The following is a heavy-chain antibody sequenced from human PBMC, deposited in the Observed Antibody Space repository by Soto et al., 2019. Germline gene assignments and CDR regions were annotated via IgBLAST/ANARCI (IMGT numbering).Heavy chain of an antibody. CDR1: GFALSDYA. V-gene: IGHV3-30*14. Sequence: GGSLRLSCEASGFALSDYAMHWVRQAPGAGLEWVAIISYDGSEKKYADSVKGRFTISRDNSKDTVYLQMSSLTGNDTAVYYCARDLLAAYSHSGMIDYWGQGSLVTVSS. CDR2: ISYDGSEK. J-gene: IGHJ4*02. CDR3: ARDLLAAYSHSGMIDY. D-gene: IGHD3-10*01.